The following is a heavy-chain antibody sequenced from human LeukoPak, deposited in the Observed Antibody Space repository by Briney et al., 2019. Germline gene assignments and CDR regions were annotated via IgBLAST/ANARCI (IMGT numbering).Heavy chain of an antibody. V-gene: IGHV4-59*01. CDR3: ARVVSSDGSLAFDY. CDR2: IYYSGST. D-gene: IGHD2-15*01. J-gene: IGHJ4*02. CDR1: GGSISSYY. Sequence: PSETLSLTCTVSGGSISSYYWSWIRQPPGKGLEWIGYIYYSGSTNYNPSLKSRVTISVDTSKNQFSLKLSSVTAADTAVYYCARVVSSDGSLAFDYWGQGTLVTVSS.